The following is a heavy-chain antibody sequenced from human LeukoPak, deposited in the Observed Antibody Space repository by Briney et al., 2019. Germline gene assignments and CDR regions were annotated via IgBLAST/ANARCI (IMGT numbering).Heavy chain of an antibody. CDR2: IYYSGST. V-gene: IGHV4-31*03. CDR3: ARYPKRCSGGSCYYNYGMDV. Sequence: SQTLSLTCTVSGGSISSGGYYWSWIRQHPGKGLEWIGYIYYSGSTYYNPSLKSRVTISVDTSKNQFSLKLSSVTAADTAVYYCARYPKRCSGGSCYYNYGMDVWGQGTTVTVSS. J-gene: IGHJ6*02. D-gene: IGHD2-15*01. CDR1: GGSISSGGYY.